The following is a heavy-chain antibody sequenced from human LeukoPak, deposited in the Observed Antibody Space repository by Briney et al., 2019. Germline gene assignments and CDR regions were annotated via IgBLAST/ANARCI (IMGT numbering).Heavy chain of an antibody. CDR1: GGSISSSSYY. Sequence: SETLFLTCTVSGGSISSSSYYWGWIRQPPGKGLEWIGSIYYSGSTYYNPSLKSRVTISVDTSKNQFSLKLSSVTAADTAVYYCARDPHSGSYFGYYYMDVWGKGTTVTVSS. CDR2: IYYSGST. D-gene: IGHD1-26*01. V-gene: IGHV4-39*07. CDR3: ARDPHSGSYFGYYYMDV. J-gene: IGHJ6*03.